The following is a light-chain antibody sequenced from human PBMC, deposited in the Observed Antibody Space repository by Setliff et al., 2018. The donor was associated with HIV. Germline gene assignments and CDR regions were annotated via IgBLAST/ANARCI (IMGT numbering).Light chain of an antibody. CDR1: SNDVGRYDL. Sequence: QSALTQPASVSASPGQSITISCTGTSNDVGRYDLVSWYQQHPARAPKLIIYQATRRPSGVSNRFSGSKSGNVASLAISGLQAEDEADYYCCSNTGSNTYVFGTGTKVT. CDR2: QAT. J-gene: IGLJ1*01. CDR3: CSNTGSNTYV. V-gene: IGLV2-23*01.